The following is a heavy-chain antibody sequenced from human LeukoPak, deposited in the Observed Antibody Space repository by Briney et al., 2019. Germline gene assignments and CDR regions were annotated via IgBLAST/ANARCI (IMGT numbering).Heavy chain of an antibody. CDR3: AKVPFSGFFFDY. J-gene: IGHJ4*02. CDR1: GFTFSSYA. D-gene: IGHD6-19*01. CDR2: IIGSGGST. V-gene: IGHV3-23*01. Sequence: PGGSLRLSCAASGFTFSSYAMSWVRQAPGKGLEWVSVIIGSGGSTFYADSVKGRFTISRDNSKNTLYLQMTSLRAGDTAVYSCAKVPFSGFFFDYWGQGTLVTVPS.